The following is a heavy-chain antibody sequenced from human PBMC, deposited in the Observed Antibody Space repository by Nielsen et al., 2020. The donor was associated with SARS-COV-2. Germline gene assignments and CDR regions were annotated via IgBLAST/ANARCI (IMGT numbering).Heavy chain of an antibody. Sequence: GGSLRLSCAASGFTFSSYGMHWVRQAPGKGLEWVAVISYDGSNKYYADSVKGLFTISRDNSKNTLYLQMNSLRAEDTAVYYCAKDWGPVGATTRRYFQHWGQGTLVTVSS. V-gene: IGHV3-30*18. CDR3: AKDWGPVGATTRRYFQH. D-gene: IGHD1-26*01. J-gene: IGHJ1*01. CDR1: GFTFSSYG. CDR2: ISYDGSNK.